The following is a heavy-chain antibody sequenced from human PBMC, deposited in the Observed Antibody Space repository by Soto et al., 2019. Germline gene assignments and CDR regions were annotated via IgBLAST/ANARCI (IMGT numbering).Heavy chain of an antibody. CDR3: ASAAVTGTAGLDF. Sequence: ASVKVSCKASGYTFSGLYMHWVRQAPGQGLEWMGWINPNSGGTKSAEKFQGRVTMTRDTSISTAYMELSRLTSDDTAVYYCASAAVTGTAGLDFWGQEXQVTVPQ. V-gene: IGHV1-2*02. D-gene: IGHD6-19*01. CDR1: GYTFSGLY. CDR2: INPNSGGT. J-gene: IGHJ4*02.